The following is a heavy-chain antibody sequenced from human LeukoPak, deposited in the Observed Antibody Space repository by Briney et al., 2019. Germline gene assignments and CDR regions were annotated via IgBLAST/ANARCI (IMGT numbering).Heavy chain of an antibody. V-gene: IGHV3-7*01. CDR1: GFTFSSYW. J-gene: IGHJ4*02. CDR3: ARGIPWLVFTIPGFDY. D-gene: IGHD3-22*01. CDR2: IKQDGSEK. Sequence: GGSLRLSCAASGFTFSSYWMSWVRQAPGKGLEWVANIKQDGSEKYYVDSVKGRFTISRDNAKNSLYLQMNSLRAEDTAVYYCARGIPWLVFTIPGFDYWGQGTLVTVSS.